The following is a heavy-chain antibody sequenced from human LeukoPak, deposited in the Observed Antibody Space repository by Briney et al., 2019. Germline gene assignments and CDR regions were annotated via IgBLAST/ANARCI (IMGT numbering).Heavy chain of an antibody. V-gene: IGHV3-23*01. Sequence: GGPLRLSCAASGFTFSSYAMNWVRQAPGKGLECISAISGSGDSTYYADSVKGRFTISRDNSKNTLYLQMNSLRTEDTAVYYCARNVSGQYFDIWGRGTLVTVSS. CDR3: ARNVSGQYFDI. J-gene: IGHJ2*01. D-gene: IGHD2/OR15-2a*01. CDR2: ISGSGDST. CDR1: GFTFSSYA.